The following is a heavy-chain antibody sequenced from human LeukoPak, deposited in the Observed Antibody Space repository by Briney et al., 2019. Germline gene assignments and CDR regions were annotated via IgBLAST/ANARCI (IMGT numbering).Heavy chain of an antibody. Sequence: PWGSLRLSCPASGFTFDDYGLHWVRQAPGKGLEWVSLISGDGGSTYYADSVKGRFTISRDNSKNSLYLQMNSLRTEDTALYYCAKHHYDSSGYYFEFRQHWGQGTLVTVSS. CDR2: ISGDGGST. CDR3: AKHHYDSSGYYFEFRQH. J-gene: IGHJ1*01. CDR1: GFTFDDYG. V-gene: IGHV3-43*02. D-gene: IGHD3-22*01.